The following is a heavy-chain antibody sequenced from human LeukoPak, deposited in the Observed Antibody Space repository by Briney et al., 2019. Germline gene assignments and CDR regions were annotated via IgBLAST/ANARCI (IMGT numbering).Heavy chain of an antibody. CDR1: GFSLSAYW. CDR2: ISSSSSYI. Sequence: PGGSLRLSCAASGFSLSAYWMTWVRQAPGKGLEWVSSISSSSSYIYYADSVKGRFTISRDNAKNSLYLQMNSLRAEDTAVYYCARDLQQPWESYWGQGTLVTVSS. V-gene: IGHV3-21*01. CDR3: ARDLQQPWESY. J-gene: IGHJ4*02. D-gene: IGHD6-13*01.